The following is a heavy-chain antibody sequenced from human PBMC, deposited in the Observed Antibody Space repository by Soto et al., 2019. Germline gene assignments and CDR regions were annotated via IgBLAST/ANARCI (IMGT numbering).Heavy chain of an antibody. V-gene: IGHV3-7*01. D-gene: IGHD3-10*01. J-gene: IGHJ5*02. CDR2: IKQDGSEK. CDR3: ARGHYYGSGSYYTRWFDP. CDR1: GFTFSTSW. Sequence: EVQLVESGGDLVQPGGSLRLSCAASGFTFSTSWMSWVRQAPGKGLEWVANIKQDGSEKYYVDSVKGRFTISRDNAKNSLYLQMNSLRADDTAVYYCARGHYYGSGSYYTRWFDPWGQGTLVTVSS.